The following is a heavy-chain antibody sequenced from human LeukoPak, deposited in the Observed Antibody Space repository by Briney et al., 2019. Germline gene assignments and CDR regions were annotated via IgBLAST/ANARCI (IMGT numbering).Heavy chain of an antibody. CDR2: IYSGGST. CDR1: GFTVSSNY. V-gene: IGHV3-53*04. D-gene: IGHD6-6*01. Sequence: GGSLRLSCAASGFTVSSNYMSWVRQAPGKGLEWVSVIYSGGSTYYADSVKGRFTISRHNSKNTLYLQMNSLRAEDTAVYYCARARREQLVSVWNLYYFDYWGQGTLVTVSS. J-gene: IGHJ4*02. CDR3: ARARREQLVSVWNLYYFDY.